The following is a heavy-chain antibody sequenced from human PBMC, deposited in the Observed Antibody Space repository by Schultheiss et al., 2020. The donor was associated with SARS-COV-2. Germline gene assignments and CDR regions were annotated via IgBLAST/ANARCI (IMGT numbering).Heavy chain of an antibody. J-gene: IGHJ4*02. D-gene: IGHD1-26*01. Sequence: SQTLSLTCAVYGGSFSGYYWSWIRQPPGKGLEWIGEINHSGSTYYNPSLKSRVTISVDTSKNQFSLKLSSVTAADTAVYYCARGGWELDQGISRGIIDYWGQGTLVTVSS. CDR1: GGSFSGYY. V-gene: IGHV4-34*01. CDR3: ARGGWELDQGISRGIIDY. CDR2: INHSGST.